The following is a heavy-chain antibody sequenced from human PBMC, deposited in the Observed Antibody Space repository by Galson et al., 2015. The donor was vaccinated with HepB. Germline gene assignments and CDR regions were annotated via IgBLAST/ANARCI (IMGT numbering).Heavy chain of an antibody. J-gene: IGHJ4*02. CDR3: ARGLVVPAAIEQVAADFDY. V-gene: IGHV3-21*01. D-gene: IGHD2-2*01. CDR2: ISSSSSYI. Sequence: SLRLSCADSGFTFSSYSMNWVRQAPGKGLEWVSSISSSSSYIYYADSVKGRFTISRDNAKNSLYLQMNSLRAEDTAVYYCARGLVVPAAIEQVAADFDYWGQGTLVTVSS. CDR1: GFTFSSYS.